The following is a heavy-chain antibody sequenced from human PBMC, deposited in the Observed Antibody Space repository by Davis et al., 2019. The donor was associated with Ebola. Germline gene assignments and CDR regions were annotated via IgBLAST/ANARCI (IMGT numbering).Heavy chain of an antibody. CDR2: IYPGDSDT. D-gene: IGHD3-10*01. CDR1: GYSFTSYW. Sequence: PGGSLRLSCKGSGYSFTSYWIGWVRQMPGKGLEWMGIIYPGDSDTRYSPSFQGQVTISADKSISTAYLQWSSLKASDTAMYYCARLTAGEIRYFDLWGRGTLVTVSS. CDR3: ARLTAGEIRYFDL. V-gene: IGHV5-51*01. J-gene: IGHJ2*01.